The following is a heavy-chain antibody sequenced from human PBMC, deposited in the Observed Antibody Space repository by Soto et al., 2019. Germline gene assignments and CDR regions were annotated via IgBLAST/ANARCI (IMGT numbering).Heavy chain of an antibody. V-gene: IGHV3-30*03. CDR3: GRCNGDECHSPFDY. Sequence: QVQLVESGGGVVQPGGSLRLSCAASGFTFSNYGMHWVRQAPGKGLEWVADITKNGRNKDYADSVKGRLAISRDNSKNTLELQMNSLRVEDTAMYYCGRCNGDECHSPFDYWGQGTLVTVSS. CDR2: ITKNGRNK. CDR1: GFTFSNYG. J-gene: IGHJ4*02. D-gene: IGHD2-8*01.